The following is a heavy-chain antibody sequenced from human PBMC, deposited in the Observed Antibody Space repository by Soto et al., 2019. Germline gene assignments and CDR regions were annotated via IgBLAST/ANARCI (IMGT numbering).Heavy chain of an antibody. J-gene: IGHJ4*02. CDR3: AHVMGGLTGGDFDY. V-gene: IGHV2-5*02. D-gene: IGHD7-27*01. Sequence: QITLKESGPTLVKPTQTLTLTCTFSGFSLSTSGVGVGWIRQPPGKALEWLALIYWDDDKRYSPSLKSRLTITKDTSKIQVVLTMTNMDPVDTATYYCAHVMGGLTGGDFDYWGQGTLVTVSS. CDR1: GFSLSTSGVG. CDR2: IYWDDDK.